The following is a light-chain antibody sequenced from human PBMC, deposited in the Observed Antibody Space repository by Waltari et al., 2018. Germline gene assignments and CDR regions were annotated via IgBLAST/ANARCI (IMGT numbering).Light chain of an antibody. CDR3: MQSLHALGT. CDR1: QSLLHSNGNNA. J-gene: IGKJ1*01. CDR2: LVS. Sequence: DIVVTQSPLSLPVTPGEPASISSRSSQSLLHSNGNNALDWYLQKPGPSPQLLIYLVSNRAYWVPDRFSGRGSGTDFTLKISRVEAEDVGVYDCMQSLHALGTFGQGTKVEI. V-gene: IGKV2-28*01.